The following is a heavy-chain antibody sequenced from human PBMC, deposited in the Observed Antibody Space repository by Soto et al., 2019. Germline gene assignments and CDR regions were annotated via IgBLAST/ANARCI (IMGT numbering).Heavy chain of an antibody. V-gene: IGHV4-39*02. CDR2: IYDSGST. J-gene: IGHJ6*03. CDR1: GGSIRSDSYY. Sequence: QLQLQESGPGLVKPSETLSLTCTVSGGSIRSDSYYWGWIRQPPGKGLEWIGSIYDSGSTYYNPSRKRLVTFSVDTSRPHFSLKLSSVTAADTAVYYCARTGYDILTGYPRYYYYMDVWGKGTTVTVSS. CDR3: ARTGYDILTGYPRYYYYMDV. D-gene: IGHD3-9*01.